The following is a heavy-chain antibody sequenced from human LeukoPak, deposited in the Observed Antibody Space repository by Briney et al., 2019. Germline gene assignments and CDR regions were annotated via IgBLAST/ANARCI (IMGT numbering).Heavy chain of an antibody. V-gene: IGHV3-53*01. CDR1: GFTVSSNY. CDR3: ASPIAVAGTNVDY. Sequence: GGSLRLSCAASGFTVSSNYMSWVRQAPGKGLEWVSVIHSGGSTYYADSVKGRFTVSRDNSKNTLYLQMNSLRAEDAAVYYCASPIAVAGTNVDYWGQGTLVTVSS. D-gene: IGHD6-19*01. CDR2: IHSGGST. J-gene: IGHJ4*02.